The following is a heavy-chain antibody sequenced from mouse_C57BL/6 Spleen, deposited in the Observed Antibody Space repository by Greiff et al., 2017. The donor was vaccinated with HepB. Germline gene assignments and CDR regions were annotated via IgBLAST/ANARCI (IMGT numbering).Heavy chain of an antibody. CDR2: INPNNGGT. J-gene: IGHJ2*01. CDR3: ARRGGRWLLPCFDY. CDR1: GYTFTDYN. Sequence: EVQLQQSGPELVKPGASVKIPCKASGYTFTDYNMDWVKQSHGKSLEWIGDINPNNGGTIYNQKFKGKATLTVDKSSSTAYMELRSLTSEDTAVYYCARRGGRWLLPCFDYWGQGTTLTVSS. D-gene: IGHD2-3*01. V-gene: IGHV1-18*01.